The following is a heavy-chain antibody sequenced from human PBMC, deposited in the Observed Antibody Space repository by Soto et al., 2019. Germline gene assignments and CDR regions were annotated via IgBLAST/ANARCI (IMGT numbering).Heavy chain of an antibody. V-gene: IGHV3-21*04. Sequence: GGSLRLSCAASGFTFSSYSMNWVRQAPGKGLEWVSSISSSSSYIYYADSVKGRFAISRDNAKNSLYLQMNSLRAEDTALYYCAKGNYDILTVPDYWGQGTLVTVSS. J-gene: IGHJ4*02. CDR3: AKGNYDILTVPDY. D-gene: IGHD3-9*01. CDR1: GFTFSSYS. CDR2: ISSSSSYI.